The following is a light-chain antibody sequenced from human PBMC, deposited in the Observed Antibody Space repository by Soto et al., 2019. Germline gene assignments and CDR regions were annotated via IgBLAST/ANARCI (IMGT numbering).Light chain of an antibody. CDR3: QQDYNF. CDR1: QSVSSSY. Sequence: PGERVTLCCRASQSVSSSYLPWYQQKPGQAPRLLIYGASTRATGIPARFSGSGSGTDFTLTISSLQPEDFAVYYCQQDYNFFGGGTKVDIK. J-gene: IGKJ4*01. CDR2: GAS. V-gene: IGKV3D-7*01.